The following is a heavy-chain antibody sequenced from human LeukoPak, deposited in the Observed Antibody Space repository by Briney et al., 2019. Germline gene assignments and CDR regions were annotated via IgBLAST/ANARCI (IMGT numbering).Heavy chain of an antibody. CDR2: ISGSGSGGST. V-gene: IGHV3-23*01. D-gene: IGHD5-18*01. CDR1: GFTFSSSA. CDR3: ARADWDTAMIDY. J-gene: IGHJ4*02. Sequence: GGYLRLSCAASGFTFSSSAMSWVRQAPGKGLEWVSSISGSGSGGSTYYADSVKGRFTISRDNAKNSLYLQMNSLRAEDTAVYYCARADWDTAMIDYWGQGTLVTVSS.